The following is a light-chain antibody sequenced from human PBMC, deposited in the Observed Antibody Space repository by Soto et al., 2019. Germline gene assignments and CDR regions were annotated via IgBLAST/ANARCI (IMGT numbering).Light chain of an antibody. V-gene: IGLV2-8*01. CDR3: SASAGSSTL. CDR1: SSDVGGYNY. CDR2: EVN. J-gene: IGLJ2*01. Sequence: QSVLTQPPSASGSPGQSVTISCTGTSSDVGGYNYVSWYQQHPGKAPKLMLYEVNKRPSGVPDRFSGSKSGNTASLTVSGLQADDEADYYCSASAGSSTLFGGGTKLTVL.